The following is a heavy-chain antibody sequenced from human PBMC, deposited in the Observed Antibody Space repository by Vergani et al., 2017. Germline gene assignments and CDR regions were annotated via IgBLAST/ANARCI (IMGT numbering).Heavy chain of an antibody. CDR3: ARPVDYGGNYYYYGMDV. D-gene: IGHD4-23*01. V-gene: IGHV3-30*04. Sequence: VQLLESGGGLVQPGGSLRLSCAASGFTFSSYAMSWVRQAPGKGLEWVAVISYDGSNKYYADSVKGRFTISRDNSKNTLYLQMNSLRAEDTAVYYCARPVDYGGNYYYYGMDVWGQGTTVTVSS. CDR1: GFTFSSYA. CDR2: ISYDGSNK. J-gene: IGHJ6*02.